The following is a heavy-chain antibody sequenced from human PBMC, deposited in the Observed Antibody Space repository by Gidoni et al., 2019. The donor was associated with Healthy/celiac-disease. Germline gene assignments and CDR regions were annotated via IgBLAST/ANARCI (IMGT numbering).Heavy chain of an antibody. CDR2: INTNTGNP. V-gene: IGHV7-4-1*02. Sequence: VQLVQSGSELKKPGASVKVSCKASGYTFTSYAMNWVRQAPGQRLEWVGWINTNTGNPTYAQGFTGLFVFSLDTSVSTAYLQISSLKAEDIAVYYCARLWGEYYYDHLFRAEYFQHWGQGTLVTVSS. D-gene: IGHD3-22*01. J-gene: IGHJ1*01. CDR1: GYTFTSYA. CDR3: ARLWGEYYYDHLFRAEYFQH.